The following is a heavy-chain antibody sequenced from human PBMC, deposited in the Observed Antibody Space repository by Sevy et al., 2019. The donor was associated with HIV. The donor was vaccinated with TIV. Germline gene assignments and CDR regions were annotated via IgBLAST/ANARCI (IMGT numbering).Heavy chain of an antibody. V-gene: IGHV5-51*01. CDR3: VRQLDDFNAFDI. D-gene: IGHD1-1*01. Sequence: GESLKISCKGTGYSFTNYWIGWVRQMPGKGLEWMGIIYPDDSDTRYSPSFQGHVTISVDKSISTAYLQWTSLKVSDTDFYFCVRQLDDFNAFDIWGQGTMVTVSS. CDR1: GYSFTNYW. J-gene: IGHJ3*02. CDR2: IYPDDSDT.